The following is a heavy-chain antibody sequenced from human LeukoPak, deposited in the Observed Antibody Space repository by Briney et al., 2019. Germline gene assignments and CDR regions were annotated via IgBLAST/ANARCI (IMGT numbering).Heavy chain of an antibody. CDR1: GFTFSSYA. J-gene: IGHJ6*02. V-gene: IGHV3-23*01. CDR2: ISGSGGST. Sequence: GGSLRLSYAASGFTFSSYAMSWVRQAPGKGLEWVSAISGSGGSTYYADSVKGRFTISRDNAKNSLYLQMNSLRAEDTAVYYCARDGDVDIVATSYGMDVWGQGTTVTVSS. CDR3: ARDGDVDIVATSYGMDV. D-gene: IGHD5-12*01.